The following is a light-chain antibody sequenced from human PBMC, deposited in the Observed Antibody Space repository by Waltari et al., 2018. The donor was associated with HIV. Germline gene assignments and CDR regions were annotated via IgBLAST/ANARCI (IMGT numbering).Light chain of an antibody. V-gene: IGKV3-15*01. CDR1: ESVSSN. J-gene: IGKJ1*01. Sequence: EIVLTQSPATLSVSPGDRVTLSCRASESVSSNLAWYQQKPGQAPRLVFYGASSRATGIPDRFSGSGSWTEFTLTISSLQSEDFAVYYCQEYNNWPWTFGQGTKVEIK. CDR3: QEYNNWPWT. CDR2: GAS.